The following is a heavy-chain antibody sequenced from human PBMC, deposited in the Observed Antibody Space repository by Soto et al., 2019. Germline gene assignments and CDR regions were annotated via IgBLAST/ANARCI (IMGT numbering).Heavy chain of an antibody. Sequence: GASVKVSCKASGYTFTSYDINWVRQAPGQGLEWLGWMDPNSGSTGYAQNFQGRVTMTRNISINTAHMELSSLRSEDTAVYYCARERKFDFWRKGLEVWGQGTTVTVYS. J-gene: IGHJ6*02. V-gene: IGHV1-8*01. D-gene: IGHD3-3*01. CDR2: MDPNSGST. CDR3: ARERKFDFWRKGLEV. CDR1: GYTFTSYD.